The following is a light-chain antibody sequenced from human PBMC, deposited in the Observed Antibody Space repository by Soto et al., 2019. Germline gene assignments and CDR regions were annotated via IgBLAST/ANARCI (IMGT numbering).Light chain of an antibody. CDR3: QQRSTGT. Sequence: EVVLTQSPATLSLSPGERATLSCRASQNINNFLAWYQQKPGQAPRLLIYDASSRAAGVPGRFSGSGSGTFFTLTITSLEPEDFALYHCQQRSTGTFGGGTKV. CDR2: DAS. CDR1: QNINNF. J-gene: IGKJ4*01. V-gene: IGKV3-11*01.